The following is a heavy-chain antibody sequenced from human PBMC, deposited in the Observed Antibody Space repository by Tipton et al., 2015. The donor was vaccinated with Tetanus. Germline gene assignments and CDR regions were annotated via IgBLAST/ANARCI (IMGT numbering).Heavy chain of an antibody. Sequence: SLRLSCAASGFTFSSFGMHWVRQAPGKGLEWVAVIWYDGSDKYYADSVKGRFTISRDNSKNTLFLQMHSPRAEDTAVYYCARAPYRNQNQVWYFDYWGQGTLVTVSS. J-gene: IGHJ4*02. V-gene: IGHV3-33*01. CDR1: GFTFSSFG. CDR2: IWYDGSDK. CDR3: ARAPYRNQNQVWYFDY. D-gene: IGHD1-14*01.